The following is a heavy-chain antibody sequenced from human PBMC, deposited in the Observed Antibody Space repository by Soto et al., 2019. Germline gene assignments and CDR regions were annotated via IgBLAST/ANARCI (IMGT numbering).Heavy chain of an antibody. CDR3: ARGRYYGSGSYYNGNWFDP. Sequence: GGSLRLSCAASGFTFSTYDMHWVRQVTGKGLEWVSAIRTAGDTYYPGSVKGRFTISRENAKNSLYLQMDSLRVEDTAVYYCARGRYYGSGSYYNGNWFDPWGQGTLVTVSS. V-gene: IGHV3-13*01. J-gene: IGHJ5*02. CDR2: IRTAGDT. D-gene: IGHD3-10*01. CDR1: GFTFSTYD.